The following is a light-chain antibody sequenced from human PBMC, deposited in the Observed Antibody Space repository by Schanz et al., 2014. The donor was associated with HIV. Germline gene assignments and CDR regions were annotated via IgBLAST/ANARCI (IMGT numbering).Light chain of an antibody. J-gene: IGLJ3*02. Sequence: QSVLTQPPSASGTPGQRVPISCSGSSSNFRSNTVNWYQQLPGTAPKLLIYNSFHRPSGVPDRFFGSKSGTSASLAISGLQSEDEGDYYCASWDDSLNGWVFGGGTKLTVL. V-gene: IGLV1-44*01. CDR1: SSNFRSNT. CDR2: NSF. CDR3: ASWDDSLNGWV.